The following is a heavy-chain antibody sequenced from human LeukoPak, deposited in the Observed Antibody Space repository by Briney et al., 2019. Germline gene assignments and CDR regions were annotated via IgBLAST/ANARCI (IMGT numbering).Heavy chain of an antibody. CDR3: ARGRHNNC. CDR1: RYTFTSYD. Sequence: GASVKVSCKASRYTFTSYDVSWVRQATGQGLEWMGWMSPNSGNTGYAQKFQGRVIMTRNTSISTAYMELSSLRSEDTAVYYCARGRHNNCWGQGTVVTVSS. J-gene: IGHJ3*01. D-gene: IGHD1-1*01. CDR2: MSPNSGNT. V-gene: IGHV1-8*01.